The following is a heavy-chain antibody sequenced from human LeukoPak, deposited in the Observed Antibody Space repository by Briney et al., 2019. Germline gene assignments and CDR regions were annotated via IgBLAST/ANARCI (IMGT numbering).Heavy chain of an antibody. CDR3: ARGTPRGFGELFDYYYYGMDV. J-gene: IGHJ6*02. V-gene: IGHV1-24*01. CDR1: GYTLLELS. D-gene: IGHD3-10*01. Sequence: SSVKVSCKVSGYTLLELSMHWVRQAPGKGLEWMGGFDPEDGETSNAQKFQCRVTMTGNTSISTAYMELSSLRSEDTAVYYCARGTPRGFGELFDYYYYGMDVWGQGTTVTVSS. CDR2: FDPEDGET.